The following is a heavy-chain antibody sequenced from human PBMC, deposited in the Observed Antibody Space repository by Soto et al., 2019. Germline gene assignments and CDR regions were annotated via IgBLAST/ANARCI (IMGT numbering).Heavy chain of an antibody. CDR2: IYTSGST. D-gene: IGHD3-10*01. J-gene: IGHJ3*02. CDR3: ARGYGSRDAFDI. Sequence: SETLSLSCTVSGGSISSYYWSWIRQPAGKGLEWIGRIYTSGSTNYNPSLKSRVTMSVDTSKNQFSPKLSSVTAADTAVYYCARGYGSRDAFDIWGQGTMVTVSS. V-gene: IGHV4-4*07. CDR1: GGSISSYY.